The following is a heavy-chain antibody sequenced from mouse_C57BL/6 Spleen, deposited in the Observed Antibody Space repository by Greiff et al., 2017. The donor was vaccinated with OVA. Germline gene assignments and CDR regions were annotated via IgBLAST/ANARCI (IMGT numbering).Heavy chain of an antibody. CDR1: GYSFTGYY. D-gene: IGHD4-1*01. V-gene: IGHV1-42*01. CDR3: ARSLTGLFDY. CDR2: INPSTGGT. Sequence: EVQLQQSGPELVKPGASVKISCKASGYSFTGYYMNWVKQSPEKSLEWIGEINPSTGGTTYNQKFKAKATLTVDKSSSTAYMQLKSLTSEDSAVYYCARSLTGLFDYWGQGTTLTVSS. J-gene: IGHJ2*01.